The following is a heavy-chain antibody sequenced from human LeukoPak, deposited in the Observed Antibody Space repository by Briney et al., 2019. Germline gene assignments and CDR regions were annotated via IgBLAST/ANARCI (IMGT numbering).Heavy chain of an antibody. J-gene: IGHJ4*02. CDR3: ARGGRQQLAIDY. D-gene: IGHD6-13*01. Sequence: SETLSLTCAVYGGSFSGYYWSWIRQPPGKGLEWIGEINHSGSANYNPSLKSRVTISVDTSKNQFSLKLSSVTAADTAVYYCARGGRQQLAIDYWGQGTLVTVSS. CDR1: GGSFSGYY. CDR2: INHSGSA. V-gene: IGHV4-34*01.